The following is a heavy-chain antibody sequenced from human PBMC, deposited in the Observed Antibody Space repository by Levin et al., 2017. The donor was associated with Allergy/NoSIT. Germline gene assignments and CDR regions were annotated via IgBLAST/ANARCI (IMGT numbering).Heavy chain of an antibody. Sequence: SGPTLVKPTQTLTLTCTFSGFSLSTSGMCVSWIRQPPGKALEWLALIDWDDDKYYSTSLKTRLTISKDTSKNQVVLTMTNMDPVDTATYYCARSYYDRKTRSRNWFDPWGQGTLVTVSS. V-gene: IGHV2-70*01. D-gene: IGHD3-22*01. CDR1: GFSLSTSGMC. J-gene: IGHJ5*02. CDR3: ARSYYDRKTRSRNWFDP. CDR2: IDWDDDK.